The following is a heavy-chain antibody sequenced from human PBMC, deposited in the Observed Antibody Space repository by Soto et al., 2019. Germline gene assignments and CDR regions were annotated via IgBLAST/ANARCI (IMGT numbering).Heavy chain of an antibody. CDR1: WFSISTSGGG. Sequence: SGPTPVNPQQTLTLTCTFSWFSISTSGGGVGWIPQPPGKALEWLALIYWNDDKRYSPFLKSRLTITKDTSKNQVVLTMTNMDPVDTATFYCAHRHGVFRFFEWLPYFWGQGTLVPVS. J-gene: IGHJ4*02. CDR3: AHRHGVFRFFEWLPYF. CDR2: IYWNDDK. D-gene: IGHD3-3*01. V-gene: IGHV2-5*01.